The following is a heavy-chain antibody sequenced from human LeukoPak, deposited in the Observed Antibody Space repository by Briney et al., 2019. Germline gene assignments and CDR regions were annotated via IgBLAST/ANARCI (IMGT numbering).Heavy chain of an antibody. V-gene: IGHV4-34*01. J-gene: IGHJ5*02. CDR3: ARGWGSIVVVVAATPGNWFDP. Sequence: SETLSLTCAVYGGSFSGYYWSWIRQPPGKGLEWIGEINHSGSTNYNPSLKSRVHISVNTYKNQFSLKLSSVTAADTAVYYSARGWGSIVVVVAATPGNWFDPWGQGTLVTVSS. CDR1: GGSFSGYY. D-gene: IGHD2-15*01. CDR2: INHSGST.